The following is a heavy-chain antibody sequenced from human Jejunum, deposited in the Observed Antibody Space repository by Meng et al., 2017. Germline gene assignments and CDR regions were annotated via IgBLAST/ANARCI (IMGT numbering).Heavy chain of an antibody. CDR1: GGTLSKCD. CDR3: TTEAPHTKYFDY. Sequence: QVQRVQSGAEVKKPGSSVKVSCKASGGTLSKCDFTWVRQAPGQGLEWMGGIIAILGTADYAQKFQGRVIIAADESTNTADMEVSGLRSEDTAVYYCTTEAPHTKYFDYWGQGTLVTVSS. J-gene: IGHJ4*02. CDR2: IIAILGTA. D-gene: IGHD3-3*01. V-gene: IGHV1-69*01.